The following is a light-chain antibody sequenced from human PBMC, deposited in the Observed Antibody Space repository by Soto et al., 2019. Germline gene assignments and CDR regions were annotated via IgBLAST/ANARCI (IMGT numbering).Light chain of an antibody. V-gene: IGLV1-40*01. CDR3: QSYDSTLSARYV. Sequence: QSVLTQPPSVTWAQGQRDTISCTGSLSNIGAGYDVHWYQQRPGTAPKLLIFGNINRPSGVPDRFSGSKSGTSASLAITGLQAEDEGDYYCQSYDSTLSARYVFGTGTKLTVL. CDR2: GNI. CDR1: LSNIGAGYD. J-gene: IGLJ1*01.